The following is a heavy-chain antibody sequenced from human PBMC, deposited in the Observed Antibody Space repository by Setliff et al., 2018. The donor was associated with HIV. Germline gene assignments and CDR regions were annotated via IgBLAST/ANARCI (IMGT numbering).Heavy chain of an antibody. J-gene: IGHJ1*01. D-gene: IGHD1-26*01. Sequence: PGGSLRLSCAASGFTFSSYWMHWVRQAPGKGLVWVSGLIENGVDKYYAGSVKGRFTISRDNSKNTLTMVMNSLRAEDTAMYYCVRDYVRPGTVGTTSPLDNWGQGTLVTVSS. CDR2: LIENGVDK. CDR3: VRDYVRPGTVGTTSPLDN. CDR1: GFTFSSYW. V-gene: IGHV3-23*01.